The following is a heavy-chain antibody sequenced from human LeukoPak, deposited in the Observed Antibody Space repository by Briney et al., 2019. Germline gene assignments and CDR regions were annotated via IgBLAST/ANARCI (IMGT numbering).Heavy chain of an antibody. Sequence: SETLSLTCAVYGGSFSGYYRSWIRQPPGKGPEWIGEINHSGSTNYNPSLKSRVTISVDTSKNQFSLKLSSVTAADTAVYYCARKDIVVVVATTSTSFDHWGQGTLVTVSS. CDR1: GGSFSGYY. CDR2: INHSGST. J-gene: IGHJ5*02. D-gene: IGHD2-15*01. CDR3: ARKDIVVVVATTSTSFDH. V-gene: IGHV4-34*01.